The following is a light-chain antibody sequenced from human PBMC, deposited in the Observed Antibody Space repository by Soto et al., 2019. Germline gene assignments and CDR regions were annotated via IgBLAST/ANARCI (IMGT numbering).Light chain of an antibody. CDR2: DAS. J-gene: IGKJ1*01. Sequence: EIVLTQSPATLSLSPGERATLSCRASQSVSYYLAWYQQKPGQAPRLLIYDASNRATGIPAKFSGSGSGTDFTLTISSLEPEDFAVYYCQQRSNWPWTFGQGTNVEIK. CDR3: QQRSNWPWT. CDR1: QSVSYY. V-gene: IGKV3-11*01.